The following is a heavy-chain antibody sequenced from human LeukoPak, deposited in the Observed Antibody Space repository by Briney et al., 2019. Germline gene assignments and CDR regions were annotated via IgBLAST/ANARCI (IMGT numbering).Heavy chain of an antibody. CDR2: INSDGSST. D-gene: IGHD4-11*01. Sequence: PGGSLRLSCAASGFTFSSYWMHWVRQAPGKGLVWVSRINSDGSSTSYADSVKGRFTISRDNAKNTLYLQMNSLRAEDTAVYYCAKGLADSNYNYYYYGMDVWGQGTTVTVSS. CDR3: AKGLADSNYNYYYYGMDV. J-gene: IGHJ6*02. V-gene: IGHV3-74*01. CDR1: GFTFSSYW.